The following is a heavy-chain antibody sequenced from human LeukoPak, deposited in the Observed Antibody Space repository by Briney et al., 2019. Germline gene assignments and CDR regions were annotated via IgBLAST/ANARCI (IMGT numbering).Heavy chain of an antibody. D-gene: IGHD3-22*01. CDR2: INPNSGGT. V-gene: IGHV1-2*02. CDR3: ALSRSSGYYGAFDI. CDR1: GYTFTGYY. Sequence: ASVKVSCKASGYTFTGYYMHWVRQPPAHGLEWMGWINPNSGGTNFAHKFQDRVITTRDTSFSTAYMELSRLPSDDTAVYYCALSRSSGYYGAFDIWRQGTMASVPS. J-gene: IGHJ3*02.